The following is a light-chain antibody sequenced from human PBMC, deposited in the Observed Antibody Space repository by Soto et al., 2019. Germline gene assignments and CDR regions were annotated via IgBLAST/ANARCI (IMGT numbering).Light chain of an antibody. V-gene: IGKV3-20*01. J-gene: IGKJ1*01. Sequence: EIMMTQSPATLSVPPGERATLSCRASQSVSSNLAWYQQKPGQAPRFLIYGASNRATGIPDRFSGSGSGTDFTLTISRLEPEDFAVYYCQQYGSSGTFGQGTKVDIK. CDR2: GAS. CDR1: QSVSSN. CDR3: QQYGSSGT.